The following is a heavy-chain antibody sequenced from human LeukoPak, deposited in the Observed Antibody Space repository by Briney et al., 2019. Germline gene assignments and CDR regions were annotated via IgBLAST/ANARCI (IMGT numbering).Heavy chain of an antibody. CDR3: AADIVGAQLH. V-gene: IGHV1-58*01. Sequence: GTSVKVSCKASGFTFANSAVQWVRQARGQRLEWIGWIVVGSGDTNYAQNLQERATITRDISTGTAYMELSSLRSEDTAVYYCAADIVGAQLHWGQGTLVTVSS. CDR1: GFTFANSA. D-gene: IGHD1-26*01. J-gene: IGHJ4*02. CDR2: IVVGSGDT.